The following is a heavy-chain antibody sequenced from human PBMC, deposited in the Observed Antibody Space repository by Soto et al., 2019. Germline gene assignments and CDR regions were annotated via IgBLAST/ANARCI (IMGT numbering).Heavy chain of an antibody. CDR2: ISGYNGDT. J-gene: IGHJ6*02. D-gene: IGHD3-3*01. CDR1: GYPFNRYA. V-gene: IGHV1-18*01. CDR3: ARASLTIFGAPYGMDV. Sequence: QAQLVQSGPEVKQPWASVKVECKASGYPFNRYAIRWVRQAPGQGLEWMGWISGYNGDTDYAQNLQGRLTLTTDTSTTIASMELRSLRSDDTGVYYCARASLTIFGAPYGMDVWGQGTTVIVSS.